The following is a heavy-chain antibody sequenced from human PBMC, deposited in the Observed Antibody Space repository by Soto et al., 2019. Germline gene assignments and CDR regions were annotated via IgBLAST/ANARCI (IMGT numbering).Heavy chain of an antibody. V-gene: IGHV3-30*18. Sequence: GGSLRLSCAASGFTFSGYGMHGVRQATGKGLEWVAVISYDGSNKYYADSVKGRFTISRENSKNTLYLQMNSLRAEDTAVYCCAKDLNRWALLPQSYYYYGMDVWGQGTTVTVS. D-gene: IGHD1-26*01. CDR2: ISYDGSNK. J-gene: IGHJ6*02. CDR1: GFTFSGYG. CDR3: AKDLNRWALLPQSYYYYGMDV.